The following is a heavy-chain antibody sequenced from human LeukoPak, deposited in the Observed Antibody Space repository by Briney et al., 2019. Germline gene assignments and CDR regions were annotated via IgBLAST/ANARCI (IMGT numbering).Heavy chain of an antibody. CDR3: ARGPVAAIDY. CDR2: ISNSGNTI. CDR1: GFTFTSYT. V-gene: IGHV3-48*02. J-gene: IGHJ4*02. D-gene: IGHD2-15*01. Sequence: GGSLRLSCAASGFTFTSYTMNWVRRAPGKGLEWVSFISNSGNTIYYADSVKGRFTISRDNDKNSLYLQMSSLSDEDTAVYYCARGPVAAIDYWGQGTLVTVSS.